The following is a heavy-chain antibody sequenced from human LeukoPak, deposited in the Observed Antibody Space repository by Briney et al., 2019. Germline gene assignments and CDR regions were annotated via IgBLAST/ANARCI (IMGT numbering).Heavy chain of an antibody. CDR3: ASDAFSHGTNSHMDV. CDR1: GFTFDDYG. Sequence: AGGSLRLSCAASGFTFDDYGLSWVRKAPGKGLEWVSGINWNGGSTGYADSVKGRFTISRDNAKNSLYLQMNSLRAEDTAVYYCASDAFSHGTNSHMDVWGKGTTVTVSS. CDR2: INWNGGST. V-gene: IGHV3-20*04. J-gene: IGHJ6*03. D-gene: IGHD4-23*01.